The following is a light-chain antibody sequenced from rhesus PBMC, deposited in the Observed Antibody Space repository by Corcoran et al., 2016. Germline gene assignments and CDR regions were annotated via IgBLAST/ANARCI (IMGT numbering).Light chain of an antibody. CDR3: QHYFDTPFS. J-gene: IGKJ2*01. CDR1: QNIDDF. Sequence: QMTQSPSALSASVGDRVTISCRASQNIDDFLAWFQQKPGKAPTFLIYAASTLQTGIPSRFSGSGSGTDCTLPISSLQPEDSAVYYCQHYFDTPFSFGQGTKVEIK. V-gene: IGKV1S8*01. CDR2: AAS.